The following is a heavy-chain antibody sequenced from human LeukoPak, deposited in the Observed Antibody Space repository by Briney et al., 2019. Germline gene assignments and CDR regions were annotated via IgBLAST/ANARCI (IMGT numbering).Heavy chain of an antibody. V-gene: IGHV3-30*02. CDR3: ATDPGYSSGWYV. CDR1: GFTFSSYG. CDR2: IRYDGSNK. D-gene: IGHD6-19*01. Sequence: GGSLRLSCAASGFTFSSYGMHWVRQAPGKGLEWVAFIRYDGSNKYYADSVKGRFTISRDNSKNTLYLQMNSLRAEDTAVYYCATDPGYSSGWYVWGQGTLVTVSS. J-gene: IGHJ4*02.